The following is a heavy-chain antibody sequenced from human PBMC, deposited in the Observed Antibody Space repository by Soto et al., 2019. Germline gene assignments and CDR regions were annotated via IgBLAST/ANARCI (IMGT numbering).Heavy chain of an antibody. V-gene: IGHV1-18*01. J-gene: IGHJ4*02. CDR3: ARDRQQLVRNDGSDY. CDR2: ISAYNGDT. Sequence: QVQLVQSGAEVKKPGASVKVSCKASGYTFNNYGFTWVRQAPGQGLEWMGWISAYNGDTNSAQKLQGRVTLTTDTSTSTAYMELRNLRSDDTAVYYCARDRQQLVRNDGSDYWAQGTLVTVSS. D-gene: IGHD6-13*01. CDR1: GYTFNNYG.